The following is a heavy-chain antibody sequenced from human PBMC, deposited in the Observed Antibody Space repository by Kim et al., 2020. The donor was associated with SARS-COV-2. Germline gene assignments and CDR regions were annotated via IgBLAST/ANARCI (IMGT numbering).Heavy chain of an antibody. V-gene: IGHV3-7*01. D-gene: IGHD6-13*01. CDR1: GFTFSSYG. J-gene: IGHJ6*01. CDR3: ARDAENGRSWYGRGSYY. CDR2: IKKDGSQK. Sequence: GGSLRLSCAASGFTFSSYGMSWVRQAPGKGLEWVADIKKDGSQKYYADSVKGRFTISRDNAKNSLYLQMNSLRAEDTAVYYCARDAENGRSWYGRGSYY.